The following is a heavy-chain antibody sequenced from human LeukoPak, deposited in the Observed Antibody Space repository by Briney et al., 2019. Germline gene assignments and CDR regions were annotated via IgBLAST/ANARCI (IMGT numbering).Heavy chain of an antibody. CDR2: ISGAGAYT. CDR1: GFTFSTYA. D-gene: IGHD3-3*01. Sequence: GSLRLSCAASGFTFSTYAMSWVRQAPGKGPEWVSAISGAGAYTYYADSVKGRFTISRDNAKNTLYLQMNSLRAEDTAVYYCATQDFWSGYYTYYFDYWGQGTLVTVSS. CDR3: ATQDFWSGYYTYYFDY. V-gene: IGHV3-23*01. J-gene: IGHJ4*02.